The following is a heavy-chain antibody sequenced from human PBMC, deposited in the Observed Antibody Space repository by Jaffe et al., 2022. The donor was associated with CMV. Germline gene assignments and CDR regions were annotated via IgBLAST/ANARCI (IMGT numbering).Heavy chain of an antibody. CDR1: GGSISSYY. V-gene: IGHV4-59*08. J-gene: IGHJ4*02. D-gene: IGHD3-3*01. Sequence: QVQLQESGPGLVKPSETLSLTCTVSGGSISSYYWSWIRQPPGKGLEWIGYIYYSGSTNYNPSLKSRVTISVDTSKNQFSLKLSSVTAADTAVYYCARQGHRDFWSGYFDYWGQGTLVTVSS. CDR3: ARQGHRDFWSGYFDY. CDR2: IYYSGST.